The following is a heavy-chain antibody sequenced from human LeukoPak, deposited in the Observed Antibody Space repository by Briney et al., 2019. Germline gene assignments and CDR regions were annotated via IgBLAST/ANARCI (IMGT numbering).Heavy chain of an antibody. J-gene: IGHJ4*02. D-gene: IGHD1-1*01. CDR1: GDTFTSYA. CDR2: INAGNGNT. CDR3: ASFDPHFGTYYFDY. V-gene: IGHV1-3*01. Sequence: ASVKVSCKASGDTFTSYAMHWVRQAPGQRLEWMGWINAGNGNTKYSQKFQGRVTITADESTSTAYMELSSLRSEDTAVYYCASFDPHFGTYYFDYWGQGTLVTVSS.